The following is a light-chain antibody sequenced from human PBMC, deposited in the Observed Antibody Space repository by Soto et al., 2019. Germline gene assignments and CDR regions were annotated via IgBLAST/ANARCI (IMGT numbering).Light chain of an antibody. CDR2: DVS. Sequence: QSALTQPASVSGSPGQSITISCTGTSSDVGGYNYVSWYQQHPGKAPKLMIYDVSNRPSGVSNRFSGSKSGNTASLTISGLQAEDVADYYCTSYTSSSTPYVFGTGTIVTVL. J-gene: IGLJ1*01. CDR3: TSYTSSSTPYV. CDR1: SSDVGGYNY. V-gene: IGLV2-14*01.